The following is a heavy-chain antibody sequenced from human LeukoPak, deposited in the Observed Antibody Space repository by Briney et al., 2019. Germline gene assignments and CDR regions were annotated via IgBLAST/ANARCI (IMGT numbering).Heavy chain of an antibody. CDR3: AREVYYGSGRRFDL. D-gene: IGHD3-10*01. CDR1: GFTFDNYG. V-gene: IGHV3-20*04. Sequence: GGSLRLSCAASGFTFDNYGINWVRQAPGKGLEWVSRIHWNGGRTGYADSVKGRFTISRDNAKNSLYLQMNSLRAEDTAVYYCAREVYYGSGRRFDLWGQGTLVTVSS. CDR2: IHWNGGRT. J-gene: IGHJ4*02.